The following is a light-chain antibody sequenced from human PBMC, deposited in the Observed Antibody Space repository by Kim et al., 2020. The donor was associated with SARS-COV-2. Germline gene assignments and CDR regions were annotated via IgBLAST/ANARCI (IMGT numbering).Light chain of an antibody. CDR3: QQFEDYPRT. CDR2: DAS. CDR1: KGITTA. J-gene: IGKJ2*02. Sequence: AIQLTQFPSSLSASVGDRVTITCRASKGITTALAWYQQKPGSPPKLLIYDASTLEPGVPSRFSGGGSGTAFTLTISSLQPEDFTTYYCQQFEDYPRTFGQGTKLEIK. V-gene: IGKV1D-13*01.